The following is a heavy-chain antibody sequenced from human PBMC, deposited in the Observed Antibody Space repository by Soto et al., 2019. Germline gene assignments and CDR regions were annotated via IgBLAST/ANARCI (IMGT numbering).Heavy chain of an antibody. CDR3: AREMVGATYFDY. CDR2: IIPIFGTA. V-gene: IGHV1-69*13. Sequence: SVKVSCKASGGTFSSYAISWVRQAPGQGLEWMGGIIPIFGTANYAQKFQGRVTITADESTSTAYMELSSLRSEDTAVYYCAREMVGATYFDYWGQGTLVTVSS. J-gene: IGHJ4*02. D-gene: IGHD1-26*01. CDR1: GGTFSSYA.